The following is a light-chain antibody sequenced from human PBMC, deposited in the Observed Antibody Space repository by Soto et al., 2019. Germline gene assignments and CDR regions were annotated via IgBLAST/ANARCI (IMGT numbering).Light chain of an antibody. Sequence: QSVLTQPAAVSGSPGQSITISCTGTSGDVGEYNFVSWYQHHPGKAPKLLIYEVTHRPSGVSNRFSGSKSGNTAYLAISWLQAEDEGDYYCCSYTTHNPRVFGTGTKLTVL. CDR3: CSYTTHNPRV. V-gene: IGLV2-14*01. CDR2: EVT. J-gene: IGLJ1*01. CDR1: SGDVGEYNF.